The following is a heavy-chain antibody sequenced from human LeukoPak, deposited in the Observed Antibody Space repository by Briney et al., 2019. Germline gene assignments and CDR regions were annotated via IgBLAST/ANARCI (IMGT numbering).Heavy chain of an antibody. Sequence: GGSLRLSCAASGLSVSSDYMSWVRQAPGKGLEWVSRINADGSSTSYADSVKGRFSISRDNAKNTLYLQMNSLRVEDTDVYYCAGQRNYYYYGMDVWGKGTMVTVSS. CDR2: INADGSST. V-gene: IGHV3-74*01. CDR3: AGQRNYYYYGMDV. CDR1: GLSVSSDY. J-gene: IGHJ6*04.